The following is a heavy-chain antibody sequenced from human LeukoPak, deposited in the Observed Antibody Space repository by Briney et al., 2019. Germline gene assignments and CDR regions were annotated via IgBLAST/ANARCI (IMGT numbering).Heavy chain of an antibody. J-gene: IGHJ4*02. V-gene: IGHV5-51*01. CDR2: IHPGNSDT. CDR1: GYSFTTYW. Sequence: KISCKASGYSFTTYWIGWVRQMPGRGLEYMAIIHPGNSDTRYSPSFQGQVTISADKSISTAFLQWSSLKASDTAIYYCARHSLWAFDYWDQGALVTVSS. CDR3: ARHSLWAFDY. D-gene: IGHD7-27*01.